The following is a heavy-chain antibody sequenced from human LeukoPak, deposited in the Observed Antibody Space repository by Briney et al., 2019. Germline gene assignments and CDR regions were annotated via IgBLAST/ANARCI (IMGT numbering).Heavy chain of an antibody. D-gene: IGHD5-18*01. CDR1: GYTFTSYG. V-gene: IGHV1-18*01. CDR2: ISAYNGNT. Sequence: ASVKVSCKASGYTFTSYGISWVRQAPGQGLEWMGWISAYNGNTNYAQKLQGRVAMTTDTSTSTAYMELRSLRSDDTAVYYCARDQSQLYAFDIWGQGIMVTVSS. CDR3: ARDQSQLYAFDI. J-gene: IGHJ3*02.